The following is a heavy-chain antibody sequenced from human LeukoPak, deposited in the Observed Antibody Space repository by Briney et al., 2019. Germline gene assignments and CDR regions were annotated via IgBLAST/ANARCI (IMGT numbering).Heavy chain of an antibody. CDR2: ISSSSSYI. V-gene: IGHV3-21*01. Sequence: GGSLRLSCAASGFPFSSHGMSWVRQAPGKGLEWVSSISSSSSYIYYADSVKGRFTISRDNAKNSLYLQMNSLRAEDTAVYYCARDLNWETYWGQGTLVSVSS. CDR1: GFPFSSHG. J-gene: IGHJ4*02. CDR3: ARDLNWETY. D-gene: IGHD7-27*01.